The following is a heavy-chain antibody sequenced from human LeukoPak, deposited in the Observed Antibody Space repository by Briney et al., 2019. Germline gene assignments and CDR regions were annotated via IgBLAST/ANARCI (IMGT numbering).Heavy chain of an antibody. J-gene: IGHJ5*02. D-gene: IGHD3-10*01. CDR1: GYTFTSYY. Sequence: ASVKVSCKASGYTFTSYYMHWVRQAPGQGLEWMGIINPSGGSTSYAQKFQGRVTMTRDTSTSTVYMELSSLRSEDTAVHYCARDPIMVRGVSWFDPWGQGTLVTVSS. CDR3: ARDPIMVRGVSWFDP. V-gene: IGHV1-46*03. CDR2: INPSGGST.